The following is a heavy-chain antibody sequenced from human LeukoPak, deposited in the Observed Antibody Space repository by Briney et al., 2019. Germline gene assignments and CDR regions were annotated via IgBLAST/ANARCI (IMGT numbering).Heavy chain of an antibody. Sequence: GGSLRLSCAASGFTFSSYGMHWVRQAPGKGLEWVAVIWYDGSNKYYADSVKGRFTISRDNSENTLHLQMNSLRVEDTALFYCARAGGSRYGYAFDVWGQGTLVTVSS. V-gene: IGHV3-33*01. CDR1: GFTFSSYG. J-gene: IGHJ3*01. CDR3: ARAGGSRYGYAFDV. D-gene: IGHD5-12*01. CDR2: IWYDGSNK.